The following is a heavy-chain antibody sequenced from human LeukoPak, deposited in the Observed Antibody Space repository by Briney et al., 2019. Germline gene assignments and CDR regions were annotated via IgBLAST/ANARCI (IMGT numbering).Heavy chain of an antibody. D-gene: IGHD3-22*01. CDR3: VRAGSSGPKRLDAFDI. V-gene: IGHV1-46*01. CDR1: GYTFTSYY. CDR2: INPSGGST. Sequence: ASVKVSCKASGYTFTSYYMHWVRQAPGQGPEWMGIINPSGGSTSYAQKFQGRVTMTRDMSTSTVYMELSSLRSEDTAVYYCVRAGSSGPKRLDAFDIWGQGTMVTVSS. J-gene: IGHJ3*02.